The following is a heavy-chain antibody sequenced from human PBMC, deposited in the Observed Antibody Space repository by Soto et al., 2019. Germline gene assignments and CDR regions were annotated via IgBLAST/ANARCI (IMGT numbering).Heavy chain of an antibody. Sequence: SETLSLTCTVSGGSISSGDYYWSWIRQPPGKGLEWIGYIYYSGGTYYNPSLRSRVTISLDTSKSQFSLKLSSVAAPDTAVYYCAKDRFVATSNWFDPWGQGTLVTVSS. D-gene: IGHD5-12*01. CDR1: GGSISSGDYY. V-gene: IGHV4-30-4*01. CDR2: IYYSGGT. J-gene: IGHJ5*02. CDR3: AKDRFVATSNWFDP.